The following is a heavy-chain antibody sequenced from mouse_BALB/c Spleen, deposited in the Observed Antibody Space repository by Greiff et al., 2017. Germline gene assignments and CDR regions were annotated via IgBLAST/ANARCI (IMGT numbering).Heavy chain of an antibody. CDR3: ARGGAFMSTTAWFAY. V-gene: IGHV3-8*02. CDR1: GDSITSGY. J-gene: IGHJ3*01. CDR2: ISYSGST. D-gene: IGHD2-4*01. Sequence: EVQLQESGPSLVKPSQTLSLTCSVTGDSITSGYWNWIRKFPGNKLEYMGYISYSGSTYYNPSLKSRISITRDTSKNQYYLQLNSVTTEDTATYYCARGGAFMSTTAWFAYWGQGTLVTVSA.